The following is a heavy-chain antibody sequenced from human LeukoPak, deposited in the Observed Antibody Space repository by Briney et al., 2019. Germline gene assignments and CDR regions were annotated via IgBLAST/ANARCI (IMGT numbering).Heavy chain of an antibody. D-gene: IGHD2-15*01. CDR1: GYTFTSYG. Sequence: ASVKVSCKASGYTFTSYGISWVRQAPGQGLEWMGWISAYNGNTNYAQKLQGRVTMTTDTSTSTAYMELRSLRSDDTAVYYCARPPPPWYRPGMDVWGQGTTVTVSS. CDR3: ARPPPPWYRPGMDV. V-gene: IGHV1-18*01. J-gene: IGHJ6*02. CDR2: ISAYNGNT.